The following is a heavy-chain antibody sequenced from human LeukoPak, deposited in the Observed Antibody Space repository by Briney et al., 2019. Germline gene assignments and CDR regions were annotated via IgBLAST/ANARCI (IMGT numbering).Heavy chain of an antibody. CDR1: GFTFSDYY. V-gene: IGHV3-11*01. CDR3: ARGQLWKDD. Sequence: GGSLRLSCAASGFTFSDYYMSWIHQAAGKGLEWISYISSSGSSVNYADSVKGRFTISRDNAKNSLYLQMNSLRADDTAVYYCARGQLWKDDWGQGTLVTVSS. D-gene: IGHD5-18*01. J-gene: IGHJ4*02. CDR2: ISSSGSSV.